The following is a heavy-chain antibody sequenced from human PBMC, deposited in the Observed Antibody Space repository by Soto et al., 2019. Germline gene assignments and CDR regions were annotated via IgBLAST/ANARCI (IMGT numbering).Heavy chain of an antibody. CDR2: INNGGETI. CDR1: GFTFSDYY. D-gene: IGHD3-3*01. Sequence: KPGGSLRLSXAASGFTFSDYYMSWVRQAPGKGLEWVSYINNGGETIYYADSVKGRFTMSRDNAKNSVYLQMNSLRAEDTAVYYCARGDSIFGLVMGGTRFDPWGRGTLVTVSS. CDR3: ARGDSIFGLVMGGTRFDP. V-gene: IGHV3-11*01. J-gene: IGHJ5*02.